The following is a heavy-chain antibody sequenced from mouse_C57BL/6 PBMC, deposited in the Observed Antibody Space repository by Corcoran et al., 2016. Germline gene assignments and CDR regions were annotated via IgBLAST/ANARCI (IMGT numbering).Heavy chain of an antibody. Sequence: EVQLQQSGPELVKPGASVKISCKASGYTFTDYYMNWVKQSHGKSLEWIGDINPNNGGTSYNQKFKGKATLTVDKSSSTAYMELRSLTSEDSAVYYCGRPTWFAYWGQGTLVTVSA. V-gene: IGHV1-26*01. CDR3: GRPTWFAY. CDR1: GYTFTDYY. J-gene: IGHJ3*01. CDR2: INPNNGGT.